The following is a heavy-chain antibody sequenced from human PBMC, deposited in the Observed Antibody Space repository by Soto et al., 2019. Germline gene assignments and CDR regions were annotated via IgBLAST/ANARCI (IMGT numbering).Heavy chain of an antibody. CDR3: AMRYYDSSGYPV. J-gene: IGHJ3*01. Sequence: SETLSLTCTVSGGSISSGGYYWSWIRQHPGKGLEWIGYIYCSGSTYYNPSLKSRVTISVDTSKNQFSLKLSSVTAADTAVYYCAMRYYDSSGYPVWGQGTMVTVSS. D-gene: IGHD3-22*01. V-gene: IGHV4-31*03. CDR2: IYCSGST. CDR1: GGSISSGGYY.